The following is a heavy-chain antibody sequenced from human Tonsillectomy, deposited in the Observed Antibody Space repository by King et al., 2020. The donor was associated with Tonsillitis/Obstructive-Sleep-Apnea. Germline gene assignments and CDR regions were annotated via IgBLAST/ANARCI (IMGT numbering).Heavy chain of an antibody. CDR2: IWYDGSNE. CDR1: GFTFSNYG. Sequence: VQLVESGGGVVQPGRSLRLSCAASGFTFSNYGMHWVRQAPGKGLEWVAVIWYDGSNENYADSVKGRFTISRDNSKNTLYLQMNSMGAEDTAVYYCARDHSMGAPQVYWGQGTQVTVSS. J-gene: IGHJ4*01. V-gene: IGHV3-33*01. CDR3: ARDHSMGAPQVY. D-gene: IGHD1-26*01.